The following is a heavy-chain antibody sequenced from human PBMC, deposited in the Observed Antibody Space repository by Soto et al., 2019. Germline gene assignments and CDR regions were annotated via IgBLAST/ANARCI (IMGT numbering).Heavy chain of an antibody. Sequence: QVQLVQSGAEVKKPGCSVKVSCRASGGTFSSYKISWVRRAPGQGLEWVGGIIPNLGTPNYAQKFQGRVTIFADTSTSTAYMELSSLRSEDTAVYYCARDLVLYGLDVWGQGTTVTVSS. CDR1: GGTFSSYK. V-gene: IGHV1-69*06. CDR3: ARDLVLYGLDV. CDR2: IIPNLGTP. D-gene: IGHD3-10*01. J-gene: IGHJ6*02.